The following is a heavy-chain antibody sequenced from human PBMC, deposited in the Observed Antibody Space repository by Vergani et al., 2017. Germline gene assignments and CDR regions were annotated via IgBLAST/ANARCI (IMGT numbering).Heavy chain of an antibody. Sequence: QVQLVQSGAEVKKPGASVTVSCKASGYTFTSYGISWVRQAPGQGLEWMGWISAYNGNTNYAQKLQGRVTMTTDTSTSTAYMELRSLRSDDMAVYYCARVPPNGDYPYWYFDLWGRGTLVTVSS. CDR1: GYTFTSYG. CDR3: ARVPPNGDYPYWYFDL. CDR2: ISAYNGNT. J-gene: IGHJ2*01. D-gene: IGHD4-17*01. V-gene: IGHV1-18*03.